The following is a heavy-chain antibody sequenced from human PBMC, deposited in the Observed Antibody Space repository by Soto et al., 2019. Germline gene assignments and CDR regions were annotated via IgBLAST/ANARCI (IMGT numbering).Heavy chain of an antibody. Sequence: PSETLSLTCTVSGGSISSSSYYWGWIRQPPGKGLEWIGSIYYSGSTYYNPSLKSRVTMTTDTSTSTAYMELRSLRSDDTAVYYCAREGVAPYYYYGMDIWGQGTPVTVSS. D-gene: IGHD5-12*01. CDR1: GGSISSSSYY. CDR2: IYYSGST. CDR3: AREGVAPYYYYGMDI. V-gene: IGHV4-39*02. J-gene: IGHJ6*02.